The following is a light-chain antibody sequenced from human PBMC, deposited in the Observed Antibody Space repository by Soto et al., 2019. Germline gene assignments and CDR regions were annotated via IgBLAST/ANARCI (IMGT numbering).Light chain of an antibody. J-gene: IGKJ1*01. CDR3: QQHNNWLPWT. V-gene: IGKV3-15*01. CDR1: QSVSSD. Sequence: EIGRTQSQATLSVYRGERATLSCRASQSVSSDLAWYKQKPGQAPRLLIYAASTRTTGIPARFSGSGSGTEFTLTISSLQSEDFAVYYCQQHNNWLPWTFGQGTQVEIK. CDR2: AAS.